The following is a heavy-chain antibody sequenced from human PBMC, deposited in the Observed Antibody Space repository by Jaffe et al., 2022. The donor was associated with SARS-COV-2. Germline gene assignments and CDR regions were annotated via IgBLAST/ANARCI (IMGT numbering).Heavy chain of an antibody. CDR1: GFSFSSYA. CDR3: VKDDCRSSTCLMRAFDF. D-gene: IGHD2-2*01. V-gene: IGHV3-30*18. Sequence: QVQLVESGGGVVQPGRSLRLSCAASGFSFSSYAMHWVRQAPGKGLEWVAAISFDGGNENHADSVKGRFSISRDNSKNTLVLQMSSLGPEDTAVYYCVKDDCRSSTCLMRAFDFWGQGTMVTVSS. J-gene: IGHJ3*01. CDR2: ISFDGGNE.